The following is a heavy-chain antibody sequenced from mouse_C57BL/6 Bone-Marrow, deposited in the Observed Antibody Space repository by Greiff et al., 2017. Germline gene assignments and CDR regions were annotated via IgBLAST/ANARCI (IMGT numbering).Heavy chain of an antibody. CDR2: IDPENGDT. Sequence: EVQLQQSGAELVRPGASVKLSCTASGFNIKDDYMHWVKQRPDQGLEWIGWIDPENGDTEYASKFQGKATITSDTSSNTAYLQLSSLTSEDTAVYYCTRTLYYFDYWGQGTTLTVAS. D-gene: IGHD6-2*01. V-gene: IGHV14-4*01. J-gene: IGHJ2*01. CDR1: GFNIKDDY. CDR3: TRTLYYFDY.